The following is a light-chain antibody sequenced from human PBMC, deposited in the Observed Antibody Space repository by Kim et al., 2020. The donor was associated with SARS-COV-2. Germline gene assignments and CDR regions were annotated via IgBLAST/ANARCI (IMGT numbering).Light chain of an antibody. Sequence: SYELTQPPSVSVSPGQTASITCSGDKLGDKYACWYQQKPGQSPVLVIYQDSKRPSGIPERFSASNSGNTATLTISGTQAMDEADYYCQAWDSSTLVVFGGGTQLTVL. CDR1: KLGDKY. V-gene: IGLV3-1*01. CDR3: QAWDSSTLVV. CDR2: QDS. J-gene: IGLJ2*01.